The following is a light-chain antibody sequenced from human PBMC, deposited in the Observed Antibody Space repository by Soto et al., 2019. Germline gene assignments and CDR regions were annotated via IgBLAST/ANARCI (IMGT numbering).Light chain of an antibody. CDR3: HSYDSSNFV. Sequence: NFILTQPHSVSGSPGKTVTISCTRSSGSIASYYVQWYQQRPGSAPTTVIYEDKQRPSGVPDRFSGSIDSSSNSASLTISGLETEDEADYYCHSYDSSNFVFGSGTKLTVL. CDR1: SGSIASYY. CDR2: EDK. J-gene: IGLJ1*01. V-gene: IGLV6-57*04.